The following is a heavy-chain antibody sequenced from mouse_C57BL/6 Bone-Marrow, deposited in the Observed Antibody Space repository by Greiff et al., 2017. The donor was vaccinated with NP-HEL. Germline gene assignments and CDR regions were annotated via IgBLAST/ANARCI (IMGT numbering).Heavy chain of an antibody. D-gene: IGHD1-1*01. CDR3: ARHEEDYYGSSLFAY. Sequence: VQLQQSGAELARPGASVKLSCKASGYTFTSYGISWVKQRTGQGLEWIGEIYPRSGNTYYNEKFKGKATLTADKSSSTVYMELSTLPSDSSAVYFCARHEEDYYGSSLFAYWGQGPTLTVSS. CDR2: IYPRSGNT. J-gene: IGHJ2*01. V-gene: IGHV1-81*01. CDR1: GYTFTSYG.